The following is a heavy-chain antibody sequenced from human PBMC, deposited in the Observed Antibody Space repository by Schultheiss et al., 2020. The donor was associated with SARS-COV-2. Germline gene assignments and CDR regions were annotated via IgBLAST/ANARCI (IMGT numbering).Heavy chain of an antibody. V-gene: IGHV3-66*01. Sequence: GGSLRLSCAASGFTVSSNYMSWVRQAPGKGLEWVSVIYSGGSTYYADSVKGRFTISRDNSKNTLYLQMNSLRAEDTAVYYCARGYCSSTSCYNRWGDYWGQGTLVTVSS. D-gene: IGHD2-2*02. J-gene: IGHJ4*02. CDR2: IYSGGST. CDR3: ARGYCSSTSCYNRWGDY. CDR1: GFTVSSNY.